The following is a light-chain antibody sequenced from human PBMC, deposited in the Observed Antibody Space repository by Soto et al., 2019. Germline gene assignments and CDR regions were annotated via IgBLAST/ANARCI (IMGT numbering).Light chain of an antibody. CDR1: RGVGHS. V-gene: IGKV3-15*01. Sequence: EIVMTQSPATLSVSPGEDVTLSCRASRGVGHSLAWYQQLPGQSPKLLMFGSSTRATGVPARFHGTESETEFTLTISDLETEDFAVYFCQQYYLGPARHTFGQGTKLQIK. CDR3: QQYYLGPARHT. J-gene: IGKJ2*01. CDR2: GSS.